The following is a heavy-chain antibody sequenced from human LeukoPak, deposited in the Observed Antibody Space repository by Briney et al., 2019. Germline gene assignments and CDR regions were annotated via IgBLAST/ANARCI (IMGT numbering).Heavy chain of an antibody. D-gene: IGHD2-8*01. CDR2: ISKSGRTI. V-gene: IGHV3-48*03. Sequence: GGSLRLSCAASGFTFSSYEMHWVHQAPGKGLEWVSYISKSGRTIYYADSVKGRFTISRDNAKNSLYLQMNSLRAEDTAVYYCAREERYCTNGVCPGAFDYWGQGTLVTVSS. CDR1: GFTFSSYE. CDR3: AREERYCTNGVCPGAFDY. J-gene: IGHJ4*02.